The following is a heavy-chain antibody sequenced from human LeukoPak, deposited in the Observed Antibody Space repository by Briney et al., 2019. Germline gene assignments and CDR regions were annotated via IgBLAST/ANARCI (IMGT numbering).Heavy chain of an antibody. CDR1: GGSVSSGSYY. V-gene: IGHV4-61*01. CDR3: ARRPSMDV. J-gene: IGHJ6*02. D-gene: IGHD6-6*01. Sequence: SETLSLTCTVSGGSVSSGSYYWSWIRQPPGKGLEWIGYIYYSGSTNYNPSLKSRVTISVDTSKNQFSLKLSSVTAADTAVYYCARRPSMDVWGQWTTVTVSS. CDR2: IYYSGST.